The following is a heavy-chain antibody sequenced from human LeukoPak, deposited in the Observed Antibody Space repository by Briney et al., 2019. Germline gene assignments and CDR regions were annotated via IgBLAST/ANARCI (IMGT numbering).Heavy chain of an antibody. J-gene: IGHJ4*02. D-gene: IGHD2-8*01. CDR2: ISGNGEST. CDR3: ARDLGYCTNGVCHTRFDY. V-gene: IGHV3-23*01. Sequence: GGSLRLSCAASGFTFSGYAMSWVRQAPGKGLEWVSVISGNGESTYNADSVKGRFTISRDNSKNTLYLQMNSLRAEDTAVYYCARDLGYCTNGVCHTRFDYWGQGTLVTVSS. CDR1: GFTFSGYA.